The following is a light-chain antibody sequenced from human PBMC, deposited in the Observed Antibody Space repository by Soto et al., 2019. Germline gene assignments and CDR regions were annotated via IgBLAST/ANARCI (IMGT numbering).Light chain of an antibody. Sequence: EIVLTQSPPTLSVSPGERTPLSCRASQSVSRILAWYQQKPGQAPRLLIYDASNRATGIPARFSGSGSGTDFTLTISSLEPEDFAVYYCQQRSNWWTFGQGTKVDIK. CDR1: QSVSRI. CDR3: QQRSNWWT. V-gene: IGKV3-11*01. CDR2: DAS. J-gene: IGKJ1*01.